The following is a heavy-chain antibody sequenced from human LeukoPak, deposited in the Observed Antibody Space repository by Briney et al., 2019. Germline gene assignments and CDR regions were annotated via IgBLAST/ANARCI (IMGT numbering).Heavy chain of an antibody. J-gene: IGHJ4*02. CDR2: ISYDGSNK. D-gene: IGHD6-19*01. CDR3: AKDGKQWLVPNY. V-gene: IGHV3-30*18. CDR1: GFTFSSYG. Sequence: GGSLRLSCAASGFTFSSYGMHWVRQAPGKGPEWVAVISYDGSNKYYADSVKGRFTISRDNSKNTLYLQMNSLRAEDTAVYYCAKDGKQWLVPNYWGQGTLVTVSS.